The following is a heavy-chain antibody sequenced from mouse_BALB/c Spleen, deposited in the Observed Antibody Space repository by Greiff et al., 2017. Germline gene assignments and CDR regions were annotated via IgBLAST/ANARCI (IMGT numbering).Heavy chain of an antibody. CDR3: ARDSITTVVARAY. D-gene: IGHD1-1*01. Sequence: VQLQQSGAELMKPGASVKISCKATGYTFSSYWIEWVKQRPGHGLEWIGEILPGSGSTNYNEKFKGKATFTADTSSNTAYMQLSSLTSEDSAVYYCARDSITTVVARAYWGQGTLVTVSA. CDR2: ILPGSGST. J-gene: IGHJ3*01. V-gene: IGHV1-9*01. CDR1: GYTFSSYW.